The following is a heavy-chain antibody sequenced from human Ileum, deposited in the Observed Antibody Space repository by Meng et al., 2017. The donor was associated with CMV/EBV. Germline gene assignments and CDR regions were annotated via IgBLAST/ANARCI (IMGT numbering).Heavy chain of an antibody. V-gene: IGHV4-34*01. CDR1: GGSFSGYY. Sequence: SETLSLTCAVYGGSFSGYYWSWIRQSPGQGLEWIGQINHSGSASYNPSLRRRVTISEDTSKNQFSLRLTSVTAADTAIYYCARKYCGSSNCYPFDYWGQGERVTGSS. J-gene: IGHJ4*02. CDR3: ARKYCGSSNCYPFDY. CDR2: INHSGSA. D-gene: IGHD2-2*01.